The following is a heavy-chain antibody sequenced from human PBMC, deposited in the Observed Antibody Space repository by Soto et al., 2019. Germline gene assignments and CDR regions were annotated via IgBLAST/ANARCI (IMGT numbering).Heavy chain of an antibody. J-gene: IGHJ5*02. V-gene: IGHV4-34*01. Sequence: SETLSLTCAVYGGSFSGYYWSWIRQPPGKGLEWIGEINHSGSTNYNPSLKSRVTISVDTSKNQFSLKLSSVTAADTAVYYCARHAIVVVPASFDPWGQGTLVTVSS. CDR3: ARHAIVVVPASFDP. D-gene: IGHD2-2*01. CDR1: GGSFSGYY. CDR2: INHSGST.